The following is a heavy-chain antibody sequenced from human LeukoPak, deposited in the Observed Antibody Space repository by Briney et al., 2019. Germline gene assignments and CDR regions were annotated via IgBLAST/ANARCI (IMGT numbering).Heavy chain of an antibody. D-gene: IGHD3-3*01. CDR3: ARAEALDFWGGYSSWPLDY. V-gene: IGHV1-2*02. CDR1: GYTFTGYY. CDR2: INPNSGGT. Sequence: ASVKVSCKASGYTFTGYYMHWVRQAPGQGLEWMGWINPNSGGTSYAQKFQGRVTMTRDTSISPAYMELSRLRSDDTAVYYCARAEALDFWGGYSSWPLDYWGQGTLVTVSS. J-gene: IGHJ4*02.